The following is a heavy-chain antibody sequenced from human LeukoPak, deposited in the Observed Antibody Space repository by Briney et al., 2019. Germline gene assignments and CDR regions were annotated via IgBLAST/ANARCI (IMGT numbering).Heavy chain of an antibody. Sequence: ASVKVSCKASGYAFTSYTMHWVRQAPGQRLEWMGWMNPNSGNTGYAQKFQGRVTMTRNTSISTAYMELSSLRSEDTAVYYCARGGWYLAAFDIWGQGTMVTVSS. D-gene: IGHD6-19*01. CDR3: ARGGWYLAAFDI. J-gene: IGHJ3*02. V-gene: IGHV1-8*02. CDR1: GYAFTSYT. CDR2: MNPNSGNT.